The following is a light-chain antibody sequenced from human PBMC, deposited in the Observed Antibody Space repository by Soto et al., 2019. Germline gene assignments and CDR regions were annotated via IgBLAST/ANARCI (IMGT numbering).Light chain of an antibody. V-gene: IGLV2-14*01. CDR2: AVS. J-gene: IGLJ1*01. CDR1: SSDVGANIF. Sequence: QSALTRPASVSGSPGRSITISCTGTSSDVGANIFVSWHQQHPGKAPKLMIYAVSSSPSGVSYRFSGFKSGNTSSLTVSGLQAEDDADYYCSSYTINNPYVFGTGTKLTV. CDR3: SSYTINNPYV.